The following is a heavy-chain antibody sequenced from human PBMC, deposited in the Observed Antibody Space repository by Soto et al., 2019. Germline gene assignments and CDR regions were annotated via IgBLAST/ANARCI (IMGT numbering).Heavy chain of an antibody. CDR1: GGSISSSNW. D-gene: IGHD6-13*01. CDR3: AREVAAVGEIDY. Sequence: SGTLSLTCAVSGGSISSSNWWGWVRQPPGKGLEWIGEIYHSGSTNYNPSLKSRVTISVDKSMNQFSLKLSSVTASDTAVYYCAREVAAVGEIDYWGQGTLVTVSS. J-gene: IGHJ4*02. V-gene: IGHV4-4*02. CDR2: IYHSGST.